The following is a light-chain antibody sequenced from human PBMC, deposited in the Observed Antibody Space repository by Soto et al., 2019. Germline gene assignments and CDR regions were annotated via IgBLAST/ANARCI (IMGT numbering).Light chain of an antibody. V-gene: IGKV3-15*01. CDR1: QSVSSY. CDR3: QQYYNSSPRT. Sequence: ETVFTQSPGTLSVSLGERVTLSCRASQSVSSYLNWLQQKPGKAPRLLIYDASTRPTGIPSRFSGSGSGTEFTLTISSRQDADFAAYYYQQYYNSSPRTFGQGTKVEIK. J-gene: IGKJ1*01. CDR2: DAS.